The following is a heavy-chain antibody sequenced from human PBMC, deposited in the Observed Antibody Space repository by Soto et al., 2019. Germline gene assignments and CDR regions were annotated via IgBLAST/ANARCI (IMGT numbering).Heavy chain of an antibody. CDR3: ARHEYNWNYSGWSDP. CDR1: GGSISSSSYY. D-gene: IGHD1-7*01. J-gene: IGHJ5*02. V-gene: IGHV4-39*01. CDR2: IYYSGST. Sequence: SETLSLTCTVSGGSISSSSYYWGWIRQPPGKGLEWIGSIYYSGSTYYNPSLKSRVTISVDTSKNQFSLKLSSVTAADTAVYYCARHEYNWNYSGWSDPCGQGTLVTVSS.